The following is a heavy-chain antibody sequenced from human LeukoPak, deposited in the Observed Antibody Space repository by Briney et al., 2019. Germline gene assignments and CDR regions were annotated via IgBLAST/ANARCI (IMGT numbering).Heavy chain of an antibody. CDR1: GFTFSAYW. CDR2: IKQDGSEK. Sequence: PGGSLGLSCAASGFTFSAYWMSWVRQAPGKGLEWVANIKQDGSEKYYVDSVKGRFTISRDNAENSVYLQLNSLRAEDTAVYYCVRGSSGLWGQGTLVTVSS. CDR3: VRGSSGL. V-gene: IGHV3-7*01. J-gene: IGHJ4*02.